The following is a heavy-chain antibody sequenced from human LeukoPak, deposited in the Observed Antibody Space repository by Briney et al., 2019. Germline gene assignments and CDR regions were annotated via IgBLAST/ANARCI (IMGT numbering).Heavy chain of an antibody. CDR2: IYSGGST. V-gene: IGHV3-53*01. D-gene: IGHD6-13*01. J-gene: IGHJ4*02. Sequence: PGGSLRLSCAASGFTVSSNYMSWVRQAPGKGLEWVSVIYSGGSTYYADSVKGRFTISRDNSKNTLYLQMNSLRAEDTAVYYCARTSIAAAGTYACWGQGTLAT. CDR3: ARTSIAAAGTYAC. CDR1: GFTVSSNY.